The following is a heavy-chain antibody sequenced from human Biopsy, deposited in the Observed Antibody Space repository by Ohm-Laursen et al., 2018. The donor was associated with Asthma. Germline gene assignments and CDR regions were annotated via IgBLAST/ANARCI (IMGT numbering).Heavy chain of an antibody. CDR1: GDSIDSGDYS. CDR3: ARGWNCGGDCYSLDS. V-gene: IGHV4-30-2*06. J-gene: IGHJ4*02. Sequence: TLSLTCSVSGDSIDSGDYSWTWIRQSPGVDLEWIGYIYRNGDTYYNPTLKNRATISIDRSKNQFSLRLRSVTAADTAVYYCARGWNCGGDCYSLDSWGQGTLVTVSS. CDR2: IYRNGDT. D-gene: IGHD2-21*02.